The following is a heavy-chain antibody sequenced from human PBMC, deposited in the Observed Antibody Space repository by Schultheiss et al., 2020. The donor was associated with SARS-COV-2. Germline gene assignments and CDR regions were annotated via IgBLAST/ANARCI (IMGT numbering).Heavy chain of an antibody. J-gene: IGHJ4*02. Sequence: SETLSLTCTVSGGSISSGDYYWSWIRQPPGKGLEWIGYIYYSGSTYYNPSLKSRVTISVDTSKNQFSLKLSSVTDADTAVYYCARDPVGYFDYWGQGTLVTVSS. CDR2: IYYSGST. CDR1: GGSISSGDYY. CDR3: ARDPVGYFDY. V-gene: IGHV4-30-4*01.